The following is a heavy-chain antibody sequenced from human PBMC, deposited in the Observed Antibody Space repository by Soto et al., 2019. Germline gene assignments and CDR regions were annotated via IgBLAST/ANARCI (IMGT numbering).Heavy chain of an antibody. V-gene: IGHV1-8*01. Sequence: QVQLVQSGAEVKKPGASVKVSCKASGYTFTSYDINWVRQATGQGLEWMGWMNPNSGNTGYAQKFQGRVTMTSNTSISTACMELSSLRSEDTAGYYCARGRDIVVVPAAIDYYYYYMDVWGKGTTVTVSS. CDR1: GYTFTSYD. CDR2: MNPNSGNT. D-gene: IGHD2-2*01. CDR3: ARGRDIVVVPAAIDYYYYYMDV. J-gene: IGHJ6*03.